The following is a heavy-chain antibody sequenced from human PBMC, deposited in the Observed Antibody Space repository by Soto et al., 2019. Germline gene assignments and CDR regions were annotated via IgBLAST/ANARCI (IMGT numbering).Heavy chain of an antibody. J-gene: IGHJ6*02. V-gene: IGHV1-69*01. CDR3: ARDMKSRIRPYYCYYGMDV. CDR2: IIPIFGTA. CDR1: GGTFSSYA. Sequence: QVQLVQSGAEVKKPGSSVKVSCKASGGTFSSYAISWVRQAPGQGLEWMGGIIPIFGTANYAQKFQGRVTITADESTSTAYMELSSLRSEDTAVYYCARDMKSRIRPYYCYYGMDVWGQGTTVTVSS. D-gene: IGHD3-16*01.